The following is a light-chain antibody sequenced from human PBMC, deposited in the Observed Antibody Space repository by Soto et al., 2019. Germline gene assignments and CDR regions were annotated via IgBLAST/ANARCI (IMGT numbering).Light chain of an antibody. Sequence: DIQMTQSPSTLSASVGDRATITCRASQSISSWLAWYQQKPGKAPKVLIYKASSLESGVPSRFSGSGSGTEFTLTISSLQPDDFATYYCQQYNSYPGTFGQGTKVEIK. CDR3: QQYNSYPGT. J-gene: IGKJ1*01. CDR1: QSISSW. V-gene: IGKV1-5*03. CDR2: KAS.